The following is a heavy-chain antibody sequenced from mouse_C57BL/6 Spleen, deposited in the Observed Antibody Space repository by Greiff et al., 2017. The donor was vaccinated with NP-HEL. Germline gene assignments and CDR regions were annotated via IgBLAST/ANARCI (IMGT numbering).Heavy chain of an antibody. Sequence: VQLQQPGAELVKPGASVKLSCKASGYTFTSYWMHWVKQRPGQGLEWIGMIHPNSGSTNYNEKFKSKATLTVDKSSCTAYMKLSSLASEDSAVYYSDRHYGSSYSMDYWGQGTSVTVSS. J-gene: IGHJ4*01. CDR1: GYTFTSYW. V-gene: IGHV1-64*01. CDR3: DRHYGSSYSMDY. D-gene: IGHD1-1*01. CDR2: IHPNSGST.